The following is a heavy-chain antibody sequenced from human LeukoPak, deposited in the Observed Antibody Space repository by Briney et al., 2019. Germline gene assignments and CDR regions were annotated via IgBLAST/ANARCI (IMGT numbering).Heavy chain of an antibody. V-gene: IGHV3-74*01. D-gene: IGHD5-24*01. CDR1: GFTFSNYW. J-gene: IGHJ4*02. CDR3: ARDRRWPRSPSPFDY. CDR2: IYNDGSST. Sequence: HTGGSLRLSCAASGFTFSNYWMHWVRQAPGKGLVWVSRIYNDGSSTSYADSVKGRFTISRDNAKSTLYLQMNSLRAEDTAVYYCARDRRWPRSPSPFDYWGQGTLVTVSS.